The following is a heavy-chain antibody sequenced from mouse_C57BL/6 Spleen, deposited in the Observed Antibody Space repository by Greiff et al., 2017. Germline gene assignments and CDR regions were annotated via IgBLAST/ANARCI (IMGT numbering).Heavy chain of an antibody. J-gene: IGHJ1*03. D-gene: IGHD2-4*01. CDR2: ISSGSSTI. CDR1: GFTFSDYG. CDR3: ARPDDYEVDWYFDV. V-gene: IGHV5-17*01. Sequence: EVKLVESGGGLVKPGGSLKLSCAASGFTFSDYGMHWVRQAPEKGLEWVAYISSGSSTIYYADTVKGRFTISRDNAKNTLFLQMTSLRSEDTAMYYCARPDDYEVDWYFDVWGTGTTVTVSS.